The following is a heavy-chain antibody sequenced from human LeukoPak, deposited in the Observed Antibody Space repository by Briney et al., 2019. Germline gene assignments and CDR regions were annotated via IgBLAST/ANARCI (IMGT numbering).Heavy chain of an antibody. D-gene: IGHD3-3*01. CDR3: ARSIRFGVVTPNPFDY. CDR1: GGSISSGSYY. Sequence: SETLSLTCTVSGGSISSGSYYWSWIRQPAEKGLEWIGRIYTSGSTNYNPSLKSRVTISVDTSKNQFSLKLSSVTAADTAVYYCARSIRFGVVTPNPFDYWGQGTLVTVSS. J-gene: IGHJ4*02. CDR2: IYTSGST. V-gene: IGHV4-61*02.